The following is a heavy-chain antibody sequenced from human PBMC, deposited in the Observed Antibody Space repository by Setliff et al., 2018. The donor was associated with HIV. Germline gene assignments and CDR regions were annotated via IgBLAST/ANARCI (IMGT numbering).Heavy chain of an antibody. CDR1: GGSFSGYY. CDR3: ARADIVVVPAAISSIFYYYYYMDV. Sequence: KPSETLSLTCAVFGGSFSGYYWSWIRQPPGKGLEWIGDINHSGSTNYNPSLKSRVTISVDTSKNQFSLKLSSVTAADTAVYYCARADIVVVPAAISSIFYYYYYMDVWGKGTTVTVS. V-gene: IGHV4-34*01. J-gene: IGHJ6*03. CDR2: INHSGST. D-gene: IGHD2-2*01.